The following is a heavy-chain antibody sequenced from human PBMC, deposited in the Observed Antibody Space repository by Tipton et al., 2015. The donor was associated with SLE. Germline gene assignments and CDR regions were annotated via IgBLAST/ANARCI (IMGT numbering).Heavy chain of an antibody. CDR1: GYSISSGFY. J-gene: IGHJ3*02. V-gene: IGHV4-28*03. Sequence: TLSLTCAVSGYSISSGFYWGWIRQPPGKGLEWIGYIYYSGSAFYNPSLKSRVTMSVDTSKNQFFMRLSSATAADTAVYYCAREVITITDSDAFDIWGRGTMVTVSS. CDR3: AREVITITDSDAFDI. D-gene: IGHD2-21*01. CDR2: IYYSGSA.